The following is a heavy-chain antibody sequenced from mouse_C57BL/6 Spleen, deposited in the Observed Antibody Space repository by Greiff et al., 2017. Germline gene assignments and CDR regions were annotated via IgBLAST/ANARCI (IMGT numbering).Heavy chain of an antibody. D-gene: IGHD2-3*01. J-gene: IGHJ2*01. CDR2: INPGSGGT. Sequence: VHLVESGAELVRPGTSVKVSCKASGYAFTNYLIEWVKQRPGQGLEGIGVINPGSGGTNYNEKFKGKATLTADKSSSTAYMQLSSLTSEDSAVYFCARDPYDGYFYFDYWGQGTTLTVSS. V-gene: IGHV1-54*01. CDR1: GYAFTNYL. CDR3: ARDPYDGYFYFDY.